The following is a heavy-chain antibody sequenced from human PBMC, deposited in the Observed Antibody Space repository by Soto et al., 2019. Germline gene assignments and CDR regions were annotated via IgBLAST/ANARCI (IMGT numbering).Heavy chain of an antibody. D-gene: IGHD4-4*01. CDR1: GGSISSYY. J-gene: IGHJ6*02. Sequence: SETLSLTCTVSGGSISSYYWSWIRQPAGKGLEWIGRIYTSGSTNYNPSLKSRVTMSVDTSKNQFSLKLSSVTAADTAVYYCASTSRRYYSEYYYGMDVWGQGTTVTVSS. CDR3: ASTSRRYYSEYYYGMDV. CDR2: IYTSGST. V-gene: IGHV4-4*07.